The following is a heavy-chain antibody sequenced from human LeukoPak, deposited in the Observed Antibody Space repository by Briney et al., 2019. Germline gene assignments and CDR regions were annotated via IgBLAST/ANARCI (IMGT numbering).Heavy chain of an antibody. J-gene: IGHJ5*02. CDR2: INPSDGST. D-gene: IGHD2-15*01. V-gene: IGHV1-46*01. CDR1: GYSFTTYY. Sequence: GASVKVSCKATGYSFTTYYIHWMRQDPGRGLEWMGIINPSDGSTSSAQKFQGRVTMTSDTSTSTVYMELSSLTYDDTAVYYCARDVVVEVGMLPTDSWFDPWGRGTLVAVSS. CDR3: ARDVVVEVGMLPTDSWFDP.